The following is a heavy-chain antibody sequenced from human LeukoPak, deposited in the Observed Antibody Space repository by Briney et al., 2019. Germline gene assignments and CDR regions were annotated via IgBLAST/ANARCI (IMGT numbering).Heavy chain of an antibody. J-gene: IGHJ4*02. CDR2: IRSKALYGTS. CDR1: GFRFGGYA. CDR3: VRESVRDYYFDY. Sequence: GGSPRLSCTGSGFRFGGYALSWVRQAPGKGLEWVGFIRSKALYGTSEYAASVEGRFTISRDDSNSIAYLQMNSLKTEDTDVYFCVRESVRDYYFDYWGQGTLVTVSS. V-gene: IGHV3-49*04. D-gene: IGHD3-10*02.